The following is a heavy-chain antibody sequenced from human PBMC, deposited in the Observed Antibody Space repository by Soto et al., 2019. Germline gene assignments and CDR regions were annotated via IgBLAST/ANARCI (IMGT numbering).Heavy chain of an antibody. CDR3: ARGGVGATTPFGY. D-gene: IGHD1-26*01. J-gene: IGHJ4*02. V-gene: IGHV3-20*04. CDR1: GFTFDDYG. Sequence: PGVSLRLSCAASGFTFDDYGMSWVRHSPGKGLEWVSGINWNGGSTGYADSVKGRFTISRDNAKNSLYLQMNSLRAEDTALYYCARGGVGATTPFGYCGQGTLITVS. CDR2: INWNGGST.